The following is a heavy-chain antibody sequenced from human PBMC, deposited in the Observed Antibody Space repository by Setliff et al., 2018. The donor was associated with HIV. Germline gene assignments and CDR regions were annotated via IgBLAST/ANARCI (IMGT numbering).Heavy chain of an antibody. CDR3: ARVPVSNYYYYMDV. J-gene: IGHJ6*03. CDR1: GDTFISYG. Sequence: ASVKVSCKASGDTFISYGINWVRQAPGQGLEWMGWISAYNGDTKYAQKFQGRVTMTTDTSTSTAYMELRSLRSDDTAVYYCARVPVSNYYYYMDVWGKGTTVTVSS. CDR2: ISAYNGDT. V-gene: IGHV1-18*01.